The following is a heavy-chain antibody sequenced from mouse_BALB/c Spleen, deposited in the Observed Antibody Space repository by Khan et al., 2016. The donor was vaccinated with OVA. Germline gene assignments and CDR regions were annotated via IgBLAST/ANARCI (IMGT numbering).Heavy chain of an antibody. V-gene: IGHV9-3-1*01. D-gene: IGHD2-14*01. CDR2: INTYTGEP. CDR3: ARVGYNGTMDC. J-gene: IGHJ4*01. Sequence: QIQLVQSGPELKKPGETVQISCKASGFTFTNYGMNWVKQAPGKGLKWMGWINTYTGEPSFAADFKGRFAFTLETSASTAYLQINSLNNEDTATYVCARVGYNGTMDCWGQGTSVTVSS. CDR1: GFTFTNYG.